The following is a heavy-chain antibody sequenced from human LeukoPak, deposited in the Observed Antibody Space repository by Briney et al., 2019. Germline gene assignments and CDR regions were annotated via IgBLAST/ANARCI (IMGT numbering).Heavy chain of an antibody. J-gene: IGHJ5*02. V-gene: IGHV1-46*01. D-gene: IGHD3-10*01. CDR2: INPSGGST. CDR1: GYTFTSYY. CDR3: ARDPGTLLWFGELFGWFDP. Sequence: ASVKVSCKASGYTFTSYYMHWVRQAPGQGLEWMGIINPSGGSTSYAQKFQGRVTMTRDTSTSTVYMELSSLRSEDTAVYYCARDPGTLLWFGELFGWFDPWGQGTLVTVSS.